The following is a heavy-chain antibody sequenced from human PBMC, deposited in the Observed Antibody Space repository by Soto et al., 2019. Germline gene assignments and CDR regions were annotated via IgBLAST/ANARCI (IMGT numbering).Heavy chain of an antibody. CDR3: ARGATTVTN. V-gene: IGHV4-34*01. J-gene: IGHJ4*02. D-gene: IGHD4-17*01. CDR1: GGSFSCYY. CDR2: INHSGST. Sequence: SETLSLTCAVYGGSFSCYYWSWIRQPPGKGLEWIGEINHSGSTNYNPSLKGRVTISVDTSKNQFSLKLSSVTAADTAVYYCARGATTVTNWGQGTLVTVSS.